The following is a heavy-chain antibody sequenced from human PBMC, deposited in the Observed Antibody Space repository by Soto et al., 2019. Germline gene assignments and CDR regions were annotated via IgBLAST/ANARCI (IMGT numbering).Heavy chain of an antibody. CDR1: DGSIRSGDYY. V-gene: IGHV4-30-4*01. CDR3: AREGGSYYDILTGYYPPYYYGMDV. CDR2: IYYSGST. D-gene: IGHD3-9*01. J-gene: IGHJ6*02. Sequence: SEPLSLTCTVYDGSIRSGDYYLSWKRQPPGKGLEWIGYIYYSGSTYYNPSLKSRVTISVDTSKNQFSLKLSSVTAADTAVYYCAREGGSYYDILTGYYPPYYYGMDVWGQGNTVTVSS.